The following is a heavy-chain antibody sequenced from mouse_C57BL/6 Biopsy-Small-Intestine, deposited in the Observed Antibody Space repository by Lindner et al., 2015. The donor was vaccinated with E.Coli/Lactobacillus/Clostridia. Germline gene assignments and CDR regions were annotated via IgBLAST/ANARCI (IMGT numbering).Heavy chain of an antibody. Sequence: VQLQESGPELVKPGASVKISCKASGYSFTGYYMNWVKQSHGNILDWIGYIYPYNGISSYNQKFKGKATLTVDKSSSTAYMELRSLTSEDSAVYYCTSLTGTKGYFDYRGQGTTLTVSS. CDR3: TSLTGTKGYFDY. CDR1: GYSFTGYY. V-gene: IGHV1-31*01. D-gene: IGHD4-1*01. J-gene: IGHJ2*01. CDR2: IYPYNGIS.